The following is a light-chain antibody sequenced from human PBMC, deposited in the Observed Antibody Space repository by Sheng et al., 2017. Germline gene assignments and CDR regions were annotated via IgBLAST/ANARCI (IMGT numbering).Light chain of an antibody. J-gene: IGKJ2*01. CDR2: KAS. V-gene: IGKV1-5*03. CDR3: QQYNSYPYT. Sequence: DIQMTQSPSTLSASVGDRVTITCRASQSISSWLAWYQQKPGKAPKLLIYKASSLESGVPSRFSGSGSGTEFTLTISSLQPDDFATYYCQQYNSYPYTLVRGTEAGDQT. CDR1: QSISSW.